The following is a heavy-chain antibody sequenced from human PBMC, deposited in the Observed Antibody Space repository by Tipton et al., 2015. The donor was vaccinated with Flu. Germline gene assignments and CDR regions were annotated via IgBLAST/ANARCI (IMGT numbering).Heavy chain of an antibody. D-gene: IGHD6-13*01. Sequence: LSCTVSGGSISSYYWSWIRQPPGKGLEWIGYIYYSGSTNYNPSLKSRVTISVDTSKNQFSLKLSSVTAADTAVYYCARDLGSSGSFDYWGQGTLVTASS. CDR3: ARDLGSSGSFDY. V-gene: IGHV4-59*01. CDR2: IYYSGST. CDR1: GGSISSYY. J-gene: IGHJ4*02.